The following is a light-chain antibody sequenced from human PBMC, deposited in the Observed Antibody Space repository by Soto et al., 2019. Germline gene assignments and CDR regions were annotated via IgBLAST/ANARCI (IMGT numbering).Light chain of an antibody. CDR3: SVYTRTSTYV. Sequence: QSALTQPPSVSGSPGQSVTISCSGTINDVTAYYRVSWYQQTPGTAPKLLIYDVSNRPSGVPDRFSGSRSGNTASLTISGLQAEDEGDYCCSVYTRTSTYVFGTGTKVTVL. CDR1: INDVTAYYR. CDR2: DVS. V-gene: IGLV2-18*01. J-gene: IGLJ1*01.